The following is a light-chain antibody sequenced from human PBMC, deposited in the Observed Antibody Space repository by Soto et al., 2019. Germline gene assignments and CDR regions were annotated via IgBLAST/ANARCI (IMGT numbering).Light chain of an antibody. CDR3: SPLPRGDNPHVL. CDR1: SSDVAGSDY. V-gene: IGLV2-8*01. J-gene: IGLJ2*01. Sequence: QSALTQPPSASGSPGQSVTISCTGTSSDVAGSDYVSWYQQHPGKAPKLIIYEVTKRPAGVPDRFSGSKSCNTASLTASGLQADDESYYYCSPLPRGDNPHVLFGGGTTVTVL. CDR2: EVT.